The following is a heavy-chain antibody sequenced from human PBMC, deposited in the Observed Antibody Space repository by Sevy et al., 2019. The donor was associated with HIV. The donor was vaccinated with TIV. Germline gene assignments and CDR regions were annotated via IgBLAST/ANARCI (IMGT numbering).Heavy chain of an antibody. Sequence: SETLSLTCAVSGYSMTSGYFWGWIRQSPGKGLEWIGSLYHSGTTYYSPSLKSRVTLSVDTSKNQFSLKVRSVTAADTAIYYCARVDSSGWSDYWGQRTLVTVSS. D-gene: IGHD6-13*01. J-gene: IGHJ4*02. CDR3: ARVDSSGWSDY. CDR1: GYSMTSGYF. CDR2: LYHSGTT. V-gene: IGHV4-38-2*01.